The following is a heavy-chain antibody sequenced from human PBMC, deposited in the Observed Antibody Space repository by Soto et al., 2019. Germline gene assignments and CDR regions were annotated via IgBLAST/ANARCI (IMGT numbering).Heavy chain of an antibody. D-gene: IGHD6-19*01. Sequence: GGSLRLSCADSGFTFSSYAMSWVRQAPGKGLEWVSAISGSGGSTYYADAVKGRFTTSRDNSKNTLYRQMNSLGAEDTDVYYCAKRKAQWMGDYYYYYMDVWGKGTTVTVSS. CDR1: GFTFSSYA. CDR2: ISGSGGST. J-gene: IGHJ6*03. CDR3: AKRKAQWMGDYYYYYMDV. V-gene: IGHV3-23*01.